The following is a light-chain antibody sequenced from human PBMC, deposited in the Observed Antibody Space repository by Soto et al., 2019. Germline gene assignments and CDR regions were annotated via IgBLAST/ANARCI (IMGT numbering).Light chain of an antibody. Sequence: QSVLTQPASVSGSPGQSITITCTGTRSDIGAYNFVSWYQQHPGEVPKLMLYDVSIRPSGVSNRFSGSKSGNTASLTISGLQVEDEADYYCTSWTTSTTMIFGGGTKLTVL. CDR2: DVS. CDR3: TSWTTSTTMI. V-gene: IGLV2-14*03. CDR1: RSDIGAYNF. J-gene: IGLJ2*01.